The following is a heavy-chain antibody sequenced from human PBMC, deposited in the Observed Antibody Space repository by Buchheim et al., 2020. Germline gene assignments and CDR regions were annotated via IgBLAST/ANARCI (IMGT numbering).Heavy chain of an antibody. V-gene: IGHV3-74*01. CDR1: GFTFSSYW. Sequence: EVQLVESGGGLVQPGGSLRLSCAASGFTFSSYWMHWVRQAPGKGLVWVSRINSDGSSTSYADSVKGRFTISRDNAKNTLYLQMNSLRAEDTAVYYCARANHQTIAAAGFRKPYYYYYYMDVWGKGTT. CDR3: ARANHQTIAAAGFRKPYYYYYYMDV. CDR2: INSDGSST. J-gene: IGHJ6*03. D-gene: IGHD6-13*01.